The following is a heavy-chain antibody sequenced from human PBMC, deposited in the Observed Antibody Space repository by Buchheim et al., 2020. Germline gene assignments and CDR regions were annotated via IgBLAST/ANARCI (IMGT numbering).Heavy chain of an antibody. CDR1: GFTFSSYS. V-gene: IGHV3-48*01. CDR2: ISSSSTI. D-gene: IGHD6-19*01. Sequence: EVQLVESGGGLVQPGGSLRLSCAASGFTFSSYSMNWVRQAPGKGLEWVSYISSSSTIYYADSVKGRFTISRDNAKNSLYLPMNSLRAEDTAVYYCARATPYSSGWTFGYWGQGTL. CDR3: ARATPYSSGWTFGY. J-gene: IGHJ4*02.